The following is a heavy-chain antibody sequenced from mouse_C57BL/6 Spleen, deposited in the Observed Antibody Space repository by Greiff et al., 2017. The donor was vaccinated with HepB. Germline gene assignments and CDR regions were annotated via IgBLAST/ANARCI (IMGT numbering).Heavy chain of an antibody. CDR3: ATDYYGSSDY. V-gene: IGHV1-80*01. J-gene: IGHJ2*01. CDR2: IYPGDGDT. Sequence: QVQLQQSGAELVKPGASVKISCKASGYAFSSYWMNWVKQRPGKGLEWIGQIYPGDGDTNYNGKVKGKATLTADKSSSTAYMQLSSLTYEDSAVYFCATDYYGSSDYWGQCTTLTVSS. D-gene: IGHD1-1*01. CDR1: GYAFSSYW.